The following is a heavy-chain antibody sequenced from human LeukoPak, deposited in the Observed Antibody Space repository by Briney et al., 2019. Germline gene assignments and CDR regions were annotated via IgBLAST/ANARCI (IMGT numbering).Heavy chain of an antibody. Sequence: SETLSLSCTVSGGSISSYYWSWIRQPAGKGLEWIGRIYTSGSTNYNPSLKSRITISVDTSKIQFSLMLSPVTAADTAAYYCARGRYGGYFDCWGQGTLVTVSS. J-gene: IGHJ4*02. D-gene: IGHD4-23*01. CDR1: GGSISSYY. CDR2: IYTSGST. CDR3: ARGRYGGYFDC. V-gene: IGHV4-4*07.